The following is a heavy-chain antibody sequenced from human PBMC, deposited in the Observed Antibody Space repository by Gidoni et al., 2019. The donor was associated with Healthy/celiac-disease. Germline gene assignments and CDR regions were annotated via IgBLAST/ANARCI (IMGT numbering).Heavy chain of an antibody. D-gene: IGHD1-26*01. CDR2: INPNSGGT. Sequence: QVQLVQSGAEVKKPGASVKVSCKASGYTFTGYYMHWVRQAPGQGLEWMGWINPNSGGTNYAQKFQGWVTMTRDTSISTAYMELSRLRSDDTAVYYCARDVVGGTNYYYYGMDVWGQGTTVTVSS. CDR1: GYTFTGYY. V-gene: IGHV1-2*04. J-gene: IGHJ6*02. CDR3: ARDVVGGTNYYYYGMDV.